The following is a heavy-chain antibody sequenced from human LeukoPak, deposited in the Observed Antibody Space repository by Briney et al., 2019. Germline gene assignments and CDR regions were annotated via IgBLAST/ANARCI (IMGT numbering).Heavy chain of an antibody. CDR3: TGEKNGSRHY. CDR1: RGSVSSRTYH. Sequence: SETVSVTCTVSRGSVSSRTYHWSWVRQPPGKGLVGMASIYYTGSTYYNPSLKRRVPISLDMSTNEFFLTMTSVTAADTAVYFCTGEKNGSRHYWGQGTQDTLSS. CDR2: IYYTGST. D-gene: IGHD2-8*01. V-gene: IGHV4-39*07. J-gene: IGHJ4*02.